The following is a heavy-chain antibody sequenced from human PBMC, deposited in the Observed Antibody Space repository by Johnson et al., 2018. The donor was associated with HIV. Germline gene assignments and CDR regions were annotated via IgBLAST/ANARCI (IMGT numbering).Heavy chain of an antibody. CDR2: ISSSGSTI. J-gene: IGHJ3*02. Sequence: QVQLVESGGGLVKPGGSLRLSCAASGFTFNDHYMSWIRQAPGKGLEWVSYISSSGSTIYYADYVKVRVTISRANAKNSLYLQMSSLRAEDTTIYYCARALRWPNAFDIWGQGTLVTVSS. CDR1: GFTFNDHY. CDR3: ARALRWPNAFDI. V-gene: IGHV3-11*04. D-gene: IGHD4-23*01.